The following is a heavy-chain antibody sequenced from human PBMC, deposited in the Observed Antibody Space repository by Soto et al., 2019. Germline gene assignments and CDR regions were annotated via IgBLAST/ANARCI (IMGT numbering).Heavy chain of an antibody. J-gene: IGHJ4*02. V-gene: IGHV3-21*06. CDR2: ISRTRGYI. Sequence: EVQLVESGGGLVKPGGSLRLSCATSVFTFSDYSMNWVRQAPGKGLEWVSSISRTRGYISYADSLKGRFTISRDSAKNSLYLQMNSLRAEDTAVYYCTRGGSSWQFDYWGQLTLVNVSS. D-gene: IGHD6-13*01. CDR1: VFTFSDYS. CDR3: TRGGSSWQFDY.